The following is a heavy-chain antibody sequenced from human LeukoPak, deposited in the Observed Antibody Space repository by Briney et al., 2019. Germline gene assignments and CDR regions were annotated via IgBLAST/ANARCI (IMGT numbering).Heavy chain of an antibody. D-gene: IGHD2-15*01. V-gene: IGHV3-21*01. CDR1: GFTFSSYS. CDR3: AREGGYCYGDSCRYFDY. CDR2: VNTGSRDI. Sequence: GGSLRLSCAASGFTFSSYSMNWVRQAPGKGLEWVSSVNTGSRDIYYADSVKGRFTISRDSAKNSLYLQMNSLRAEDTAVYYCAREGGYCYGDSCRYFDYWGQGTLVTVFS. J-gene: IGHJ4*02.